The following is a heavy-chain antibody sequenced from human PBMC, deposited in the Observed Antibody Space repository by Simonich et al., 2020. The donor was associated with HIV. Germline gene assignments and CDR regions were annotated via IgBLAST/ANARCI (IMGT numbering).Heavy chain of an antibody. V-gene: IGHV3-9*01. CDR3: AKDKGAYYGSGSPVY. CDR2: ISWNSGSI. D-gene: IGHD3-10*01. J-gene: IGHJ4*02. CDR1: GFTFDDYA. Sequence: EVQLVESGGGLVQPGRSLRLSCAASGFTFDDYAMNWVRQAPGKGLEWVSVISWNSGSIGYADSVKGRFTISRDNAKNSLYLQMNSLRAEDTALYYCAKDKGAYYGSGSPVYWGQGILVTVSS.